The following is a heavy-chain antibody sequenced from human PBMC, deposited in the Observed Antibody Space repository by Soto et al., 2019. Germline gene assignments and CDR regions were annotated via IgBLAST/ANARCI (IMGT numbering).Heavy chain of an antibody. CDR2: TYYRSKWYN. CDR1: GDSVSSNSAA. CDR3: AHTPIPTAGANWFEP. D-gene: IGHD6-13*01. J-gene: IGHJ5*01. V-gene: IGHV6-1*01. Sequence: SQTLSLTCAISGDSVSSNSAAWNWIRQSPSRGLEWLGRTYYRSKWYNDYAVSVKSRITINPDTSKNQFSLQLNSVTPEDTAVYYCAHTPIPTAGANWFEPWDQGTLVTVSS.